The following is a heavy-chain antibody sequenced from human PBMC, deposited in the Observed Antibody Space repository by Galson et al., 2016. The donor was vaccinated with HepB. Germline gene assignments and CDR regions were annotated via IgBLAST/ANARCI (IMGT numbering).Heavy chain of an antibody. J-gene: IGHJ4*02. CDR3: VRGYDYGAPKGDY. D-gene: IGHD4-17*01. CDR1: GFTFSSYT. Sequence: SLRLSCAASGFTFSSYTMNWVRQAPGKGLEWVSSISSSSYYIYYADSVKGRFTISRDNAKSSLYLQMNSLRAQDTAVYYCVRGYDYGAPKGDYWGQGPLVTVSA. V-gene: IGHV3-21*01. CDR2: ISSSSYYI.